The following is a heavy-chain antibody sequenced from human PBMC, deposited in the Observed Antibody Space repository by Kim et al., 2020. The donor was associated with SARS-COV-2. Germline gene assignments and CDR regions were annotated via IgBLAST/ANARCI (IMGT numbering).Heavy chain of an antibody. Sequence: GGSLRLSCAGSGFTFSIYAMSWVRQAPGKGLEWVSAISGSSGSTYYADSVKGRFTISRDNSKNTLYLQMNSLRAEDTAVYYCAKLLWFGELLYSDYWGQGTLVTVSS. J-gene: IGHJ4*02. CDR1: GFTFSIYA. CDR3: AKLLWFGELLYSDY. V-gene: IGHV3-23*01. D-gene: IGHD3-10*01. CDR2: ISGSSGST.